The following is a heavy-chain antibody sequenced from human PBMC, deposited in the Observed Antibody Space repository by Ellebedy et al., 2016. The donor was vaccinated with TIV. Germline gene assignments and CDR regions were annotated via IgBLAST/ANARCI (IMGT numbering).Heavy chain of an antibody. V-gene: IGHV3-7*01. Sequence: GESLKISXAASGFYFGDYWRSWVRQAPGKGLEWVANIKKDGREKNYVDSVRGRFTISRDNAKNSLYLQMSSLRAEDTAVYYCARDGRLYGDYVGRRSDAFDIWGQGTMVTVSS. CDR3: ARDGRLYGDYVGRRSDAFDI. J-gene: IGHJ3*02. CDR1: GFYFGDYW. D-gene: IGHD4-17*01. CDR2: IKKDGREK.